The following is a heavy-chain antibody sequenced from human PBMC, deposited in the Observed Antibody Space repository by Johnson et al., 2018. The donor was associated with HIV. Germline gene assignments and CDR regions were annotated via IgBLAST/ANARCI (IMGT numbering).Heavy chain of an antibody. D-gene: IGHD6-25*01. CDR2: NPNGDST. Sequence: VQLVESGGGLAKPAWSPRLSCAASHFIFSNYYMNYVRQAPGNGLELVGQVNPNGDSTYLIDSGKDRFNISRDNAKNTLYLQMNILRAEDTAVYYCALKAAFNDAFDIWGQGTMVTVSS. CDR1: HFIFSNYY. V-gene: IGHV3-25*03. J-gene: IGHJ3*02. CDR3: ALKAAFNDAFDI.